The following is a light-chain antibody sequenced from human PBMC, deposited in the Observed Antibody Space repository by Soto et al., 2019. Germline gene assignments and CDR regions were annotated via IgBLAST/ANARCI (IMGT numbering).Light chain of an antibody. CDR2: GAS. Sequence: EIVMTQSPVTLSVSPVERATLSCRASQSVSNNYLAWYQQKPGQAPRLLIYGASNRATGIPDRFSGSGSGTDFTLTISRLEPEDFAVYYCQQYGSSGTFGQGTKVDI. J-gene: IGKJ1*01. V-gene: IGKV3-20*01. CDR3: QQYGSSGT. CDR1: QSVSNNY.